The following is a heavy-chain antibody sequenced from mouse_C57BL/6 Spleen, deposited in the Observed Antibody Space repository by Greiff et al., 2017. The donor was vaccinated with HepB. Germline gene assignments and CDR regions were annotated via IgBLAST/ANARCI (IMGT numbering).Heavy chain of an antibody. Sequence: VHVKQSGAELVRPGASVKLSCTASGFNIKDYYMHWVKQRPEQGLEWIGRIDPEDGDTEYAPKFQGKATMTADTSSNTAYLQLSSLTSEDTAVYYCTYYDVGAWFAYWGQGTLVTVSA. J-gene: IGHJ3*01. CDR3: TYYDVGAWFAY. D-gene: IGHD2-4*01. CDR1: GFNIKDYY. CDR2: IDPEDGDT. V-gene: IGHV14-1*01.